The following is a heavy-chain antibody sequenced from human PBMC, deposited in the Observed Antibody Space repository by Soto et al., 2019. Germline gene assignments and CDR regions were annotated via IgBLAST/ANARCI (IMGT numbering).Heavy chain of an antibody. CDR2: ISYDGSNK. Sequence: GGSLRLSCAASGFTFISYAMHWVRQALGKGLEWVAVISYDGSNKYYADSVKGRFTISRDNSKNTLYLQMNSLRAEDTAVYYCARDLGPWGQGTLVTVSS. V-gene: IGHV3-30-3*01. CDR3: ARDLGP. D-gene: IGHD3-16*01. CDR1: GFTFISYA. J-gene: IGHJ5*02.